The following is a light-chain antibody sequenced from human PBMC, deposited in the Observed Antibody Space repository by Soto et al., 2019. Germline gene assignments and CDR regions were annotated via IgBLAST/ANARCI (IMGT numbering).Light chain of an antibody. CDR2: SAS. J-gene: IGKJ1*01. V-gene: IGKV1-39*01. CDR3: QQSYSLPWT. CDR1: QSISTY. Sequence: DIQMTQSPSSLSASVGDRVSITCRASQSISTYLNWYQQKPGKSPEFLIYSASSLQSGVPSRFSGSGSGTDFTITINSLQPEDFATYYCQQSYSLPWTFGQGTKVEIK.